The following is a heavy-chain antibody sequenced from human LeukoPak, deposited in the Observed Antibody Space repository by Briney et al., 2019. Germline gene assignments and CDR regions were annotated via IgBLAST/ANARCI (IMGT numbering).Heavy chain of an antibody. V-gene: IGHV4-59*08. Sequence: PSETLSLTCTVSGGSISSYYWSWIRQPPGKGLEYIGYIHYGGSTNYNPSLKSRVTISVDTSKNQFSLKLSSVAAADTAVYYCASLEPSGIYQGGRGPVVTVSS. J-gene: IGHJ4*02. CDR1: GGSISSYY. CDR2: IHYGGST. CDR3: ASLEPSGIYQ. D-gene: IGHD1-26*01.